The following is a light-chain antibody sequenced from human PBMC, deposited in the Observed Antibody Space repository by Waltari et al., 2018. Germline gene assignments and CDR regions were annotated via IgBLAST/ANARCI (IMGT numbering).Light chain of an antibody. CDR1: QNIHIW. Sequence: DIQVTQSPSVLSASLGDSVTITCRASQNIHIWLAWYQHKPGAGPRLLIYKASSLERGVSSRFSGSGAGTNFTLTITSLQPEDSATHYCQEYDTFLGTFGQGTKL. CDR2: KAS. J-gene: IGKJ1*01. V-gene: IGKV1-5*03. CDR3: QEYDTFLGT.